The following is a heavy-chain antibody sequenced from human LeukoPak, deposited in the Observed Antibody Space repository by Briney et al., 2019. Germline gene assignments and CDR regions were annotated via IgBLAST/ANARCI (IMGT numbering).Heavy chain of an antibody. D-gene: IGHD3-3*01. V-gene: IGHV4-30-2*01. CDR3: ARLNDTLTIFGVVTHDAFDI. J-gene: IGHJ3*02. CDR2: IYHSGST. Sequence: SQTLSLTCTVSGGSISSGGYYWSWIRQPPGKGLEWIGYIYHSGSTYYNPSLKSRVTISVDRSKNQFSLKLSSVTAADTAVYYCARLNDTLTIFGVVTHDAFDIWGQGTMVTVSS. CDR1: GGSISSGGYY.